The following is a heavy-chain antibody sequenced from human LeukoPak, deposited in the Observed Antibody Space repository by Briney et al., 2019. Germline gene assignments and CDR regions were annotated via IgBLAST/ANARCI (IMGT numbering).Heavy chain of an antibody. CDR1: GGSISSYY. J-gene: IGHJ5*02. D-gene: IGHD6-19*01. Sequence: SETLSLTCTVPGGSISSYYWSWIRQPPGKGLEWIGYIYYSGSTNYNPSLKSRVTISVDTSKNQFSLKLSSVTAADTAVYYCARHASPIAVAGTGWFDPWGQGTLVTVSS. CDR2: IYYSGST. V-gene: IGHV4-59*08. CDR3: ARHASPIAVAGTGWFDP.